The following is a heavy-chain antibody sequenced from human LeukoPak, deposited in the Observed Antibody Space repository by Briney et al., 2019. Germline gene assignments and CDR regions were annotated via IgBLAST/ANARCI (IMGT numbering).Heavy chain of an antibody. J-gene: IGHJ4*02. CDR1: GFTFSSYA. D-gene: IGHD6-13*01. CDR3: AKAPPAAGVVRTGFDY. CDR2: ISGSGGST. Sequence: GGSLRLSCAASGFTFSSYAVSWVRQAPGKGLEWVSAISGSGGSTYYADSVKGRFTISRDNSKNTLYLQMNNLRAEDTAVYYCAKAPPAAGVVRTGFDYWGQGTLVTVSS. V-gene: IGHV3-23*01.